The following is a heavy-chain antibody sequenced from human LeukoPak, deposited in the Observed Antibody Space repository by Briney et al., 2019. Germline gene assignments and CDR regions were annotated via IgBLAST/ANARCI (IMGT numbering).Heavy chain of an antibody. CDR2: IRLNGGST. D-gene: IGHD2-21*01. Sequence: SLRLSCAATGFSFEDAVMHWVRQPRRRVLGLVSGIRLNGGSTDYADSVKCRVTVTRDNAKNSLYLQLSSLRPEDTDLYYCAKHMSAIITYFFYGLDVWGQGTTVTVSS. CDR1: GFSFEDAV. V-gene: IGHV3-9*01. J-gene: IGHJ6*02. CDR3: AKHMSAIITYFFYGLDV.